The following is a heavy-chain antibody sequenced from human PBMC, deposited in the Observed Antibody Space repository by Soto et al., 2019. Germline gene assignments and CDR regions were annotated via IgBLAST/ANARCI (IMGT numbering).Heavy chain of an antibody. Sequence: ASVKVSCKASGYTFTGYYMHWVRQAPGQGLEWMGWINPNSGGTNYAQKFQGWVTMTRDTSISTAYMELSRLRSDDTAVYYCAREKVAYQYYYYYGMDVSGQVTTVTFYS. D-gene: IGHD2-8*02. V-gene: IGHV1-2*04. CDR1: GYTFTGYY. J-gene: IGHJ6*02. CDR2: INPNSGGT. CDR3: AREKVAYQYYYYYGMDV.